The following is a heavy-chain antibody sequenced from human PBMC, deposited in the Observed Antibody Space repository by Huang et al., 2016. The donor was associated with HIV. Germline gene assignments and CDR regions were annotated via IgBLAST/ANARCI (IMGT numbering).Heavy chain of an antibody. CDR1: GGSFSNHV. CDR3: ARESNIVVVPHTIKFFDY. Sequence: QVQLVQSGAEVKKPGSSVTVSCKASGGSFSNHVFSWVRQGPRPGLAWKGGIIRIFGKTNYDQKFHGRGTITADESTGTAYLELSSLRSEDTAVYFCARESNIVVVPHTIKFFDYWGQGTLVTVSS. V-gene: IGHV1-69*01. J-gene: IGHJ4*02. CDR2: IIRIFGKT. D-gene: IGHD2-2*01.